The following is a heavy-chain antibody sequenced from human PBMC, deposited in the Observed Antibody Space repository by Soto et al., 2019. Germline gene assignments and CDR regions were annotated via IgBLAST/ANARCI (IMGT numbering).Heavy chain of an antibody. CDR1: GFSLRTSGVG. J-gene: IGHJ4*02. V-gene: IGHV2-5*02. Sequence: QITLKESGPTLVKPTQTLTLTCTFSGFSLRTSGVGVGWIRQPPGQALEWLALNLWDDEKRYSPLLKSRLTXTXXASKNQVVLTMTNMDPVDTATYYCVHRLSPYGLHYWGQGILVTVSS. CDR2: NLWDDEK. D-gene: IGHD3-10*01. CDR3: VHRLSPYGLHY.